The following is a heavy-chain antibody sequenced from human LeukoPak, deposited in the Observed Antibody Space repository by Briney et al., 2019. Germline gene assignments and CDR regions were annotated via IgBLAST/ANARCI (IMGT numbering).Heavy chain of an antibody. D-gene: IGHD3-3*02. CDR1: GFTVSSNY. Sequence: GGSLRLSCAASGFTVSSNYMYWVRQAPGKGLEWVSVIYSGGSTYYADSVKGRFTISRDNSKNTLYLQMNSLRAEDTAVYYCATSKSRILDYWGQGTLVTVSS. J-gene: IGHJ4*02. CDR2: IYSGGST. V-gene: IGHV3-66*01. CDR3: ATSKSRILDY.